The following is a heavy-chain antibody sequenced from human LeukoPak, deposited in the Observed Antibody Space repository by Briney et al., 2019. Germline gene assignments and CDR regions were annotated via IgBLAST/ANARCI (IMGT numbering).Heavy chain of an antibody. CDR1: GGSMSSYY. CDR3: ARGGWDYYDSSGYYYLDY. D-gene: IGHD3-22*01. CDR2: IFYSGST. Sequence: SETLSLTCTVSGGSMSSYYWSWIRQPPGKGLEWIGYIFYSGSTNYNPSLKSRVTISVDTSKNQFSLKLSSVTAADTAVYYCARGGWDYYDSSGYYYLDYWGQGTLVTVSS. V-gene: IGHV4-59*01. J-gene: IGHJ4*02.